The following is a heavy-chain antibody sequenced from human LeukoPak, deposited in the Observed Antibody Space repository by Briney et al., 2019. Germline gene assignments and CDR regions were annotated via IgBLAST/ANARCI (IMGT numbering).Heavy chain of an antibody. Sequence: SETLSLTCTVSGGSISSYYWSWIRQPPGKGLEWIGYIYYSGSTNYNPSLKSRVTISVDTSKNQFSLKLSSATAADTAVYYCARDYRYCSGGSCYYYYGMDVWGQGTTVTVSS. CDR3: ARDYRYCSGGSCYYYYGMDV. CDR2: IYYSGST. V-gene: IGHV4-59*01. D-gene: IGHD2-15*01. J-gene: IGHJ6*02. CDR1: GGSISSYY.